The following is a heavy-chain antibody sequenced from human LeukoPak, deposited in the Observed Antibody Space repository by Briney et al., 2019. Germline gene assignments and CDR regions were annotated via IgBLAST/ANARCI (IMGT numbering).Heavy chain of an antibody. CDR1: GFTFSTYW. CDR3: ASNPGPFDY. D-gene: IGHD1-14*01. J-gene: IGHJ4*02. CDR2: IKGDGTIT. V-gene: IGHV3-74*03. Sequence: GGSLRLSCAASGFTFSTYWMHWVRQAPGKGLVWVSRIKGDGTITTYADSVRGRFTISRDNAKNTLYLQMNSLRAEDTAVYYCASNPGPFDYWGQGTLVTVSS.